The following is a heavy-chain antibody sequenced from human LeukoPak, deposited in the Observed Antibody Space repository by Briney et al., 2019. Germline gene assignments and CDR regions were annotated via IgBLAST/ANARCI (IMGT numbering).Heavy chain of an antibody. CDR3: AKALQWELLFPH. J-gene: IGHJ4*02. CDR2: ISGSGGST. V-gene: IGHV3-23*01. Sequence: GGSLRLSCAASGFTFSSYAMSWVRQAPGKGLERVSAISGSGGSTYYADSVKGRFTISRDNSKNTLYLQMNSLRAEDTAVYYCAKALQWELLFPHWGQGTLVTVSS. CDR1: GFTFSSYA. D-gene: IGHD1-26*01.